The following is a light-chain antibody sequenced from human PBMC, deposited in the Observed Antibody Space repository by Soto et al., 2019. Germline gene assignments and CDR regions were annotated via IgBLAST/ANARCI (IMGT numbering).Light chain of an antibody. Sequence: IRMTQSPSTLSAAVGVRVTNACLASQGISGWLAWYQQKPGKAPKLLIYDASSLESGVPSRFSGSGSGTEFTLTISSLQPDDFATYYCQHYNSYSEAFGQGTKVDIK. J-gene: IGKJ1*01. V-gene: IGKV1-5*01. CDR2: DAS. CDR1: QGISGW. CDR3: QHYNSYSEA.